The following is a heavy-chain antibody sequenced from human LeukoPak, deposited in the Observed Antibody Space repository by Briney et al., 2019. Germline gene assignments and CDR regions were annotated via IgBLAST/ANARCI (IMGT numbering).Heavy chain of an antibody. CDR2: IKQDGSEK. CDR1: GFTFSSYW. J-gene: IGHJ6*02. Sequence: GGSLRLSCAASGFTFSSYWMSWVRQAPGKGLEWVANIKQDGSEKYYVDSVKGRFTISRDNAKNSLYLQMNSLRAEDTAVYYCARDHSSSWWAHYYYYGMDVWGQGTTVTVSS. CDR3: ARDHSSSWWAHYYYYGMDV. D-gene: IGHD6-13*01. V-gene: IGHV3-7*03.